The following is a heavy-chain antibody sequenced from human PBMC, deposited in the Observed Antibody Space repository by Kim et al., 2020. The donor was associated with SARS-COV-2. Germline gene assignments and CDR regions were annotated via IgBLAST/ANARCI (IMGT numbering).Heavy chain of an antibody. V-gene: IGHV3-7*01. Sequence: GGSLRLSCAASGFTFSSYWMSWVRQAPGKGLEWVANIKQDGSEKYYVDSVKGRFTISRDNAKNSLYLQMNSLRAEDTAVYYCARDSLYSSSETGDDYWGQGTLVTVSS. CDR3: ARDSLYSSSETGDDY. CDR2: IKQDGSEK. J-gene: IGHJ4*02. D-gene: IGHD6-13*01. CDR1: GFTFSSYW.